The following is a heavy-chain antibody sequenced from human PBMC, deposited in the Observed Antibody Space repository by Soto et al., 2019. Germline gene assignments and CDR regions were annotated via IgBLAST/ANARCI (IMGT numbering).Heavy chain of an antibody. Sequence: QVQLQESGPGLVKPSETLSLTCTVSGGSISSYYWSWIRQPPGKGLEWIGFIYYTGSPNYNPSLKSRVTIAVYTSKNQLSLKLSSVTAADTAVYYCASSNRAAAGFYYYGMDVWGRGTTVTVSS. V-gene: IGHV4-59*01. J-gene: IGHJ6*02. CDR1: GGSISSYY. D-gene: IGHD6-13*01. CDR2: IYYTGSP. CDR3: ASSNRAAAGFYYYGMDV.